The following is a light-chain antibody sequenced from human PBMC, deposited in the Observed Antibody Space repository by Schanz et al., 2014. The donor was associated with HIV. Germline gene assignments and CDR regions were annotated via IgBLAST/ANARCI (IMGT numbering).Light chain of an antibody. CDR1: QSVSAGY. J-gene: IGKJ1*01. CDR3: QQYGGSPT. CDR2: AAS. V-gene: IGKV3-20*01. Sequence: IVLTQSPGTLSLSPGERATLSCRASQSVSAGYLAWYQQKPGQAPRLLIYAASNRATGIPARFSGSGSGSAFTLIISRLEPADIAVYYCQQYGGSPTFGQGTKVEIK.